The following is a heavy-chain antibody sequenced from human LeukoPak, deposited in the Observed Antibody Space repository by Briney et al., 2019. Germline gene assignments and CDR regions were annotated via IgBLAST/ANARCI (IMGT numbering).Heavy chain of an antibody. D-gene: IGHD4-17*01. CDR1: GYSLSSGYY. J-gene: IGHJ4*02. CDR2: IFHSGSN. V-gene: IGHV4-38-2*02. Sequence: SETLSLTCTVSGYSLSSGYYWGWIRQPPGKGLEWIGSIFHSGSNYYNPSLKSRVTTSADTSKNEFSLKLSSVTAADTAVYYCARAGTNLGDYDYWGQGTLVTVSS. CDR3: ARAGTNLGDYDY.